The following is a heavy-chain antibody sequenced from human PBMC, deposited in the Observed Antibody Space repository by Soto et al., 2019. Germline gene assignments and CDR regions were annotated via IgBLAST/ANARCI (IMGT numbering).Heavy chain of an antibody. D-gene: IGHD1-26*01. V-gene: IGHV1-24*01. J-gene: IGHJ5*02. CDR2: FDPEDGET. CDR1: GYTLTELS. CDR3: ATALSRVGATFGP. Sequence: QVQLVQSGAEVKKPGASVKVSCKVSGYTLTELSMNWVRQAPGKGLEWMAAFDPEDGETTYAQKFQGRVTMTEDTSTDTAYMEVSGLRSEDTAVYYCATALSRVGATFGPWGQGTLVTVSS.